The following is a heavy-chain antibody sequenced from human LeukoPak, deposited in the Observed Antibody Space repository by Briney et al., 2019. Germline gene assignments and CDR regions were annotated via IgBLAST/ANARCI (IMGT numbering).Heavy chain of an antibody. D-gene: IGHD3-22*01. V-gene: IGHV3-21*01. Sequence: PGGSLRLSCAASGLTFSSSSMNWVRQAPGQGLEWVSSISSSSSYMYYTDSVKGRFTIFRDNAENSLYLQMNSLRIEDTAVYYCARGLISSGYSPYFDYWGQGTLVTVSS. J-gene: IGHJ4*02. CDR3: ARGLISSGYSPYFDY. CDR1: GLTFSSSS. CDR2: ISSSSSYM.